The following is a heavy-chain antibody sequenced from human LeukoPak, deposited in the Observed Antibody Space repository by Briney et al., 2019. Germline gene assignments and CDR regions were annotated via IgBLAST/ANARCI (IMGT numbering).Heavy chain of an antibody. CDR2: INHSGST. V-gene: IGHV4-34*01. Sequence: SETLSLTCAVYGGSFSGYYWCWIRQPPGKGLEWMGEINHSGSTNYNPSLKSRVTISVDTSKNQFSLKLSFVTAEDTAVYYCAREGLYGGNSGFDYWGQGTLVTVSS. J-gene: IGHJ4*02. CDR1: GGSFSGYY. CDR3: AREGLYGGNSGFDY. D-gene: IGHD4-23*01.